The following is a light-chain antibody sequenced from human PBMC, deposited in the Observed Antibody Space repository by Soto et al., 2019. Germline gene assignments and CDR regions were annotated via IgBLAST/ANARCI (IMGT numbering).Light chain of an antibody. J-gene: IGLJ2*01. CDR2: GNS. V-gene: IGLV1-40*01. CDR1: SSNIGAGYD. CDR3: QSYDSSLSGVV. Sequence: SVLTQPPSVSGAPGQRVTISCTGSSSNIGAGYDVHWYQQLPGTAPKLLIYGNSNRPSGVPDRFSGSKSGTSASLAITGLQAEDEADYYCQSYDSSLSGVVFGVGTKLTVL.